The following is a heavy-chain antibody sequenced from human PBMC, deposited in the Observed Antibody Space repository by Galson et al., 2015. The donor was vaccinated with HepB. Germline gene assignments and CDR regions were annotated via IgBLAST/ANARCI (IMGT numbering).Heavy chain of an antibody. CDR1: GFTFSGSA. D-gene: IGHD5-18*01. CDR2: IRSKPNTYAT. J-gene: IGHJ4*02. V-gene: IGHV3-73*01. CDR3: TRHSVDTVTTASYYFDY. Sequence: SLRLSCAASGFTFSGSAMHWVRQASGKGLEWVGRIRSKPNTYATAYATSVKGRFTISRDDSKNTAYLEMNSLKTEDTAVYYCTRHSVDTVTTASYYFDYWGQGTLVTVSS.